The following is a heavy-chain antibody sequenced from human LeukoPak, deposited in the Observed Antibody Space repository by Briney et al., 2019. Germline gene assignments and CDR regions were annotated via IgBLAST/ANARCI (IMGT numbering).Heavy chain of an antibody. CDR3: ARAGAQGSGSYSNFDY. Sequence: PSETLSLTYAVSGDSISSTSYYWDWIRQPPGKGLEWIGSIYNSGTTYYNPSLKSRVTISVDTSKNQFSLKLSSVTAADTAVYYCARAGAQGSGSYSNFDYWGQGTLVTVSS. CDR2: IYNSGTT. J-gene: IGHJ4*02. D-gene: IGHD3-10*01. CDR1: GDSISSTSYY. V-gene: IGHV4-39*07.